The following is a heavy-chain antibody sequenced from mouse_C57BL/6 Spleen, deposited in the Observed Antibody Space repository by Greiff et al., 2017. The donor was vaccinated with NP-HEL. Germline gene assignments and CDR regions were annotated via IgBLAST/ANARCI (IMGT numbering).Heavy chain of an antibody. D-gene: IGHD1-1*01. Sequence: QVTLKESGPGILQPSQTLSLTCSFSGFSLSTFGMGVGWIRQPSGKGLEWLAHIWWDDDKYYNPALKSRLTISKDTSKNQVFLKIANVDTADTATYYCARMPDSYGSSYVYYFDYWGQGTTLTVSS. J-gene: IGHJ2*01. CDR2: IWWDDDK. CDR1: GFSLSTFGMG. CDR3: ARMPDSYGSSYVYYFDY. V-gene: IGHV8-8*01.